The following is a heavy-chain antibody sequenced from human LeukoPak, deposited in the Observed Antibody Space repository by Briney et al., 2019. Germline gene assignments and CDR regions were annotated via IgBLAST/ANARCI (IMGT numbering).Heavy chain of an antibody. Sequence: GGSLRLSCAASGFTFSTYAMNWVRQAPGKGLVWVSRIASDESSTTYADSVKGRFSISRDNAKNTLYLQMNSLRVEDTAVYYCARGRPHGNDYWGQGTLVTVSS. CDR2: IASDESST. D-gene: IGHD4-23*01. V-gene: IGHV3-74*01. J-gene: IGHJ4*02. CDR3: ARGRPHGNDY. CDR1: GFTFSTYA.